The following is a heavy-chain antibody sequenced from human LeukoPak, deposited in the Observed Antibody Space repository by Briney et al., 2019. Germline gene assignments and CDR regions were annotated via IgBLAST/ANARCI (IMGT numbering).Heavy chain of an antibody. CDR1: GFTFSTYT. CDR3: AKDRAGTPWAD. D-gene: IGHD6-13*01. J-gene: IGHJ4*02. CDR2: IDGRGVDI. V-gene: IGHV3-23*01. Sequence: PGGSLRVSCAASGFTFSTYTMTWVRQAPGKGLECVSTIDGRGVDIYYAGSVKGRFTISRDNSRNTIYLQMNSLRAEDTAFYYCAKDRAGTPWADWGQGTLVTVSS.